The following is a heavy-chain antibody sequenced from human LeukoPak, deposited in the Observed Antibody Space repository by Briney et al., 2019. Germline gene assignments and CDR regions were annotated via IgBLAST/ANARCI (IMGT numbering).Heavy chain of an antibody. J-gene: IGHJ4*02. V-gene: IGHV3-30*18. CDR1: GFTFSSYG. Sequence: PGRSLRLSCAASGFTFSSYGMHWVRQAPGKGREGVAVISYDGSNKYYADSVKGRFTITRDNSKNTLYLQMNSLRAEDTAVYYCAKHQWLGYFDYWGQGTLVTVSS. CDR3: AKHQWLGYFDY. CDR2: ISYDGSNK. D-gene: IGHD6-19*01.